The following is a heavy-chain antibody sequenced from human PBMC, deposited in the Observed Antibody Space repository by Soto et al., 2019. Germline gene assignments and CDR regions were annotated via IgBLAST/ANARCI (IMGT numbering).Heavy chain of an antibody. Sequence: QVQLVQSGAEVKKPGSSVKVSCKASGGTFSSYTISWVRQAPGQGLEWMGRIIPILGIANYAQKFQGRVTITADKSTSTAYMEISSLRSEDTAVYYCARTYLRRDIVVVPAAMDYMDVWGKGTTVTVSS. CDR3: ARTYLRRDIVVVPAAMDYMDV. V-gene: IGHV1-69*02. J-gene: IGHJ6*03. CDR2: IIPILGIA. D-gene: IGHD2-2*01. CDR1: GGTFSSYT.